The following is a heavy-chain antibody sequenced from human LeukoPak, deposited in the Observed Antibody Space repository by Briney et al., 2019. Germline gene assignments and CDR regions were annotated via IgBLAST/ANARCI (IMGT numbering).Heavy chain of an antibody. CDR1: GFTFSSYS. Sequence: PGGSLRLSCAASGFTFSSYSMNWVRQAPGKGLEWVSSISSSSSYIYYADSVKGRFTTSRDNAKNSLYLQMNSLRAEDTAVYYCARDQDYDILTGPPGYFDYWGQGTLVTVSS. J-gene: IGHJ4*02. CDR2: ISSSSSYI. CDR3: ARDQDYDILTGPPGYFDY. D-gene: IGHD3-9*01. V-gene: IGHV3-21*01.